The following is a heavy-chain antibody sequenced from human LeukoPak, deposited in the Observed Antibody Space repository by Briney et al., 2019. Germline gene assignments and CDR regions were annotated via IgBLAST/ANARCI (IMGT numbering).Heavy chain of an antibody. Sequence: PGGSLRLSCAASGFTFSNAWMNWVRQATGKGLEWVGRIKSKTDGGSTDYAAPVKGRFTIPRDDSKNTLYLQMNSLKTEDTAVYYCTTEDTVTTSFDIWGQGTMVTVSS. CDR1: GFTFSNAW. D-gene: IGHD4-17*01. J-gene: IGHJ3*02. V-gene: IGHV3-15*07. CDR3: TTEDTVTTSFDI. CDR2: IKSKTDGGST.